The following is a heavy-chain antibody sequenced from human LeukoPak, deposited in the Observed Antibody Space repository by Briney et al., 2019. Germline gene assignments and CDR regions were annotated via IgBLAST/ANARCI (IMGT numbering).Heavy chain of an antibody. CDR3: ASSHRESVPAAIDY. CDR2: IIPIFGTA. J-gene: IGHJ4*02. Sequence: GSSVKVSCEASGGTFSSYAISWVRQAPGQGLEWMGGIIPIFGTANYAQKFQGRVTITADESTSTAYMELSSLRSEDTAVYYCASSHRESVPAAIDYWGQGTLVTVSS. CDR1: GGTFSSYA. D-gene: IGHD2-2*01. V-gene: IGHV1-69*01.